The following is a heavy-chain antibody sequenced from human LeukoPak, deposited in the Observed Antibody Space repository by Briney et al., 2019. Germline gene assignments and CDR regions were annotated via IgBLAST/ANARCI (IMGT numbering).Heavy chain of an antibody. V-gene: IGHV1-2*02. CDR1: GYTFTGYY. J-gene: IGHJ4*02. Sequence: GASVKVSCKASGYTFTGYYMHWVRQAPGQGLEWMGWINPNTGATNYAQKFQGRVTMTRDTAISTAYMELSRLRSDDTAVYYCARGPDRAEGYCSGGSCYIQWGQGTLVTVSS. CDR2: INPNTGAT. D-gene: IGHD2-15*01. CDR3: ARGPDRAEGYCSGGSCYIQ.